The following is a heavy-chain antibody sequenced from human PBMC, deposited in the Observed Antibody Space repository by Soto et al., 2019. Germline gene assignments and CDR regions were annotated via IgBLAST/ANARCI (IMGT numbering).Heavy chain of an antibody. D-gene: IGHD5-12*01. J-gene: IGHJ6*02. Sequence: VQLVESGGDLVQPGGSLRLSCVGSGFTFSSYWMGWVRQTPGKGLEWVATIKADGTEKYYVDSVKGRFTFSRDNAKTSVYQEMNSLRAEDTAVYYCVTAVRGYNANGDLWGQGTTVTVSS. CDR2: IKADGTEK. V-gene: IGHV3-7*03. CDR1: GFTFSSYW. CDR3: VTAVRGYNANGDL.